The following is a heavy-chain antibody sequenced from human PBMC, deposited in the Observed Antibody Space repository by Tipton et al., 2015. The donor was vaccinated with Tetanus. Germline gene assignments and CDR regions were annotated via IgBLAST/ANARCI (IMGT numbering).Heavy chain of an antibody. J-gene: IGHJ6*02. CDR3: ARDHGITWGGMGYYYGMDV. CDR1: GGSMSNNY. D-gene: IGHD3-16*01. Sequence: TLSLTCTVSGGSMSNNYWSWIRQPPGKGLEWIAYIFHSGSTYYNPSLKSRVTISVDTPKNQFSLRLSSVTAADTAVYYCARDHGITWGGMGYYYGMDVWGQGTTVTVSS. CDR2: IFHSGST. V-gene: IGHV4-30-4*01.